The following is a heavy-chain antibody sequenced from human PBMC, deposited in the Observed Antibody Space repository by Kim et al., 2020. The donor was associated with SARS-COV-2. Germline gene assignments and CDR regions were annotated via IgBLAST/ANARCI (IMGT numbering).Heavy chain of an antibody. CDR1: GFTFGDYA. D-gene: IGHD3-22*01. CDR2: IRSKAYGGTT. J-gene: IGHJ4*02. Sequence: GGSLRLSCTASGFTFGDYAVTWVRQAPGKGLEWGGFIRSKAYGGTTEYAASVKGRFTISRDDSKSISYLQMNSLKTEDTAVYYCTRQGYYDGNYFDYWGQVTLVTAST. CDR3: TRQGYYDGNYFDY. V-gene: IGHV3-49*04.